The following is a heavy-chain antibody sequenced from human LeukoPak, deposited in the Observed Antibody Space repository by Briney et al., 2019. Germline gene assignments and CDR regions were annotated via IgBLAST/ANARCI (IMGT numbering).Heavy chain of an antibody. CDR3: ARRMNSGSYYPSYYFDY. D-gene: IGHD3-10*01. CDR1: GYTFTNYG. Sequence: ASVKVSCKAPGYTFTNYGFSWVRQAPGQGLEWMGWISTFNGDTNYAPNLQDRVTMTTDTSTSTAYMELRSLRSDDTAVYFCARRMNSGSYYPSYYFDYWGQGTLVTVSS. V-gene: IGHV1-18*01. J-gene: IGHJ4*02. CDR2: ISTFNGDT.